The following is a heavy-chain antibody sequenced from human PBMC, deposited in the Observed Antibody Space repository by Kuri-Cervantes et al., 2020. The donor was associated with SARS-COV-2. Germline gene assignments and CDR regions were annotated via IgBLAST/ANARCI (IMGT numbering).Heavy chain of an antibody. CDR3: AGASFGLVGACDY. CDR1: GASITHHY. D-gene: IGHD3/OR15-3a*01. Sequence: GSLRLSCTASGASITHHYWSWIRQPPGKGLEWIGYVHNSGSTSFSPSLRSRVTMSIDTSMSQFSLKPYSVTAADTAIYYCAGASFGLVGACDYWGHGTLVTVSS. J-gene: IGHJ4*01. V-gene: IGHV4-59*11. CDR2: VHNSGST.